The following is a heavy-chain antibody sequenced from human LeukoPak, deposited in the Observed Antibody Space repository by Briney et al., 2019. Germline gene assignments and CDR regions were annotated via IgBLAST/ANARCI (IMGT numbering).Heavy chain of an antibody. V-gene: IGHV1-3*01. J-gene: IGHJ4*02. D-gene: IGHD6-13*01. CDR3: ARVSSSWSGSYGY. CDR1: GYTFTSYA. Sequence: ASVKVSCKASGYTFTSYAMHWVRQALGQRLEWMGWINAGNGNTKYSQKFQGRVTITRDTSASTAYMDLSSLRSEDTAVYYCARVSSSWSGSYGYWGQGTLVTVSS. CDR2: INAGNGNT.